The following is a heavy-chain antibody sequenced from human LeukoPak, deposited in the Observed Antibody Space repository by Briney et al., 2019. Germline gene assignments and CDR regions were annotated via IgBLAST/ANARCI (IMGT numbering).Heavy chain of an antibody. CDR1: GYTFTDYY. D-gene: IGHD6-13*01. V-gene: IGHV1-2*02. CDR2: INPHSGGT. CDR3: ARARYSGSWYHFDY. Sequence: ASVKVSCKASGYTFTDYYIHWVRQAPGQGLEWMGWINPHSGGTNYAQKFSGRVTMTRDTSIRTAYMELSRLGSDDTAVYYCARARYSGSWYHFDYWGQGTLVTVSS. J-gene: IGHJ4*02.